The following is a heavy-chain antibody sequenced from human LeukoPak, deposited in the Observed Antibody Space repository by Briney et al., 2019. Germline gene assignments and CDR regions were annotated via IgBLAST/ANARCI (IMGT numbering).Heavy chain of an antibody. CDR3: SLDLVATPYYYGMDV. V-gene: IGHV1-69*13. J-gene: IGHJ6*02. CDR2: IIPIFGTA. Sequence: SVKVSCKASGGTFSSYASSWVRQAPGQGLEWMGGIIPIFGTANYAQKFQGRVTITADESTSTAYMELSSLRSEDTAVYYCSLDLVATPYYYGMDVWGQGTTVTVSS. D-gene: IGHD5-12*01. CDR1: GGTFSSYA.